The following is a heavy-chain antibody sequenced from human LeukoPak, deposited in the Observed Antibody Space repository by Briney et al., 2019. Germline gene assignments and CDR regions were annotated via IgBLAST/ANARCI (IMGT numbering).Heavy chain of an antibody. CDR1: GGSFSGYY. CDR3: ARDGRFPPEVLPRYFDY. CDR2: INHSGST. D-gene: IGHD1-26*01. Sequence: KSSETLSLTCAVYGGSFSGYYWSWIRQPPGKGLEWIGEINHSGSTNYNPSLKSRVTISVDTSKNQFSLNLTSVTAADTAVYYCARDGRFPPEVLPRYFDYWGQGTLVTVSS. J-gene: IGHJ4*02. V-gene: IGHV4-34*01.